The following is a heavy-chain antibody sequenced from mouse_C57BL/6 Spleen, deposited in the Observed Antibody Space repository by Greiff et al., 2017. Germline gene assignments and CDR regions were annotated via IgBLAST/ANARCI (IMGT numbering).Heavy chain of an antibody. Sequence: EVHLVESGPGLVKPSQSLSLTCSVTGYSITSGYYWNWIRQFPGNKLEWMGYISYDGSNNYNPSLKNRISITRDTSKNQFFLKLNSVTTEDTATYYCAREGAYYGSSLDYWGQGTTLTVSS. CDR3: AREGAYYGSSLDY. CDR2: ISYDGSN. CDR1: GYSITSGYY. J-gene: IGHJ2*01. D-gene: IGHD1-1*01. V-gene: IGHV3-6*01.